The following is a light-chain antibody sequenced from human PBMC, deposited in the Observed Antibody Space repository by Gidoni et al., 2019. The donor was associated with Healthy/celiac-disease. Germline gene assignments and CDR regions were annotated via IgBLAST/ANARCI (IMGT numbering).Light chain of an antibody. J-gene: IGKJ2*01. CDR3: QQYNNWPPRYT. Sequence: EIVMTQSPATLSVSPGERATLSCRASQSVNSNLAWYQQKPGQAPRLLIYVASTRATGIPARFSGSGSGTEFTLTISSLQSEDFAVYYCQQYNNWPPRYTCGQGTKLEIK. CDR2: VAS. CDR1: QSVNSN. V-gene: IGKV3-15*01.